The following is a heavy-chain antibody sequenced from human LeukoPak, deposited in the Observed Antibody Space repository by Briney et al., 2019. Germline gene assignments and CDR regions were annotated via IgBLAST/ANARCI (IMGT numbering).Heavy chain of an antibody. Sequence: EASVKVSCKASGGTFSSYAISWVRQAPGQGLEWMGGIIPIFGTANYAQKFQGRVTITTDESTSTAYMELSSLRSEDTAVYYCATLDWPYKGYFDYGGQGTLVTVSS. CDR1: GGTFSSYA. CDR3: ATLDWPYKGYFDY. V-gene: IGHV1-69*05. D-gene: IGHD3-9*01. CDR2: IIPIFGTA. J-gene: IGHJ4*02.